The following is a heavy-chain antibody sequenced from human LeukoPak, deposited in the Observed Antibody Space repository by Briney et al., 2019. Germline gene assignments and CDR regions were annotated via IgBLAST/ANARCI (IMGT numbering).Heavy chain of an antibody. CDR1: GGSISSSDWY. CDR2: IFYSGST. CDR3: ATRAWELLSFAY. Sequence: SETLSHTCTVSGGSISSSDWYWSWIRQLPGKGLEGIVYIFYSGSTYYNPSLESRVTISLYTSKNQFSLKLRSVTAADTAVYYCATRAWELLSFAYWGQSTLVTVSS. J-gene: IGHJ4*02. D-gene: IGHD2-15*01. V-gene: IGHV4-31*03.